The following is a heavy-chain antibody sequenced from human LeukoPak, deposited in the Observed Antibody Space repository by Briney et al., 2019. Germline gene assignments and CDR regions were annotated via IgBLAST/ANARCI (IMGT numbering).Heavy chain of an antibody. J-gene: IGHJ3*02. CDR2: IIPIFGTA. CDR3: ARDHPSMGGGSCYCAFDI. V-gene: IGHV1-69*13. Sequence: ASVKVSCKASGYTFSGYYMNWVRQAPGQGLEWMGGIIPIFGTANYAQKFQGRVTITADESTSTAYMELSSLRSEDTAVYYCARDHPSMGGGSCYCAFDIWGQGTMVTVSS. D-gene: IGHD2-15*01. CDR1: GYTFSGYY.